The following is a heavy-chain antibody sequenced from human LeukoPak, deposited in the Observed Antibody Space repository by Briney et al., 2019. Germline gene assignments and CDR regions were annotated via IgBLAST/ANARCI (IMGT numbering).Heavy chain of an antibody. V-gene: IGHV1-69*13. J-gene: IGHJ5*02. CDR3: ARDLEKERFLEWS. D-gene: IGHD3-3*01. CDR2: IIPIFGTA. Sequence: SVKVSCKASGGTFSSYAISWVRQAPGQGLEWMGGIIPIFGTANYAQKFQGRVTITADESTSTAYMELSSLRSEDTAVYYCARDLEKERFLEWSWGQGTLVTVSS. CDR1: GGTFSSYA.